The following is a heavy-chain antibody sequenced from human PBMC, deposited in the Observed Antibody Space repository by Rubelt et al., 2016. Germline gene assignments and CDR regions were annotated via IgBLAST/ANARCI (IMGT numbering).Heavy chain of an antibody. CDR2: IESKTDGGTT. CDR3: TTVGIVGARGAFDI. D-gene: IGHD1-26*01. Sequence: LEWVGRIESKTDGGTTDYAAPVKGRFTISRDDSKNTLYLQMNSLKTEDTAVYYCTTVGIVGARGAFDIWGQGTMVTVSS. J-gene: IGHJ3*02. V-gene: IGHV3-15*04.